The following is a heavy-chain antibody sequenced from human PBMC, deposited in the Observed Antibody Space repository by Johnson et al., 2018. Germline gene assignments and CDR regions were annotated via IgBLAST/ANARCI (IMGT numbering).Heavy chain of an antibody. J-gene: IGHJ6*02. Sequence: QVQLQQWGAGLLKPSETLSLTCAVYGGSLSGYYWSWIRQPPGKGLEWIGEINHSGSTNFNPSLKRRVTISVDTSKNQFPMKLNSVTAADTAVYYCARVLIYVGSFYYAMDVWGQGTTVTVSS. CDR3: ARVLIYVGSFYYAMDV. CDR1: GGSLSGYY. D-gene: IGHD1-26*01. CDR2: INHSGST. V-gene: IGHV4-34*01.